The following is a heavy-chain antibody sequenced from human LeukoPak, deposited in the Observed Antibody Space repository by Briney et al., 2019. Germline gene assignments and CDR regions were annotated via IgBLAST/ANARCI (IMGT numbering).Heavy chain of an antibody. CDR3: ARGNGWVCSSTSCYNWFDP. CDR1: GGSISSYY. V-gene: IGHV4-59*01. Sequence: AETLSLTCTVSGGSISSYYWSWIRQPPGKGLEWIGYIYYSGSTNYNPSLKSQVTISVDTSKNQFSLKLSSVTAADTAVYYCARGNGWVCSSTSCYNWFDPWGQGTLVTVSS. CDR2: IYYSGST. J-gene: IGHJ5*02. D-gene: IGHD2-2*01.